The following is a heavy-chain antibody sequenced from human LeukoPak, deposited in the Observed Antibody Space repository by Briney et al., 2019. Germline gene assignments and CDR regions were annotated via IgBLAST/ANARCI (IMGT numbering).Heavy chain of an antibody. CDR1: GGSISSYY. J-gene: IGHJ6*02. Sequence: TSETLSLTCTVSGGSISSYYWSWIRQPAGKGLEWIGRIYTSGSTNYNPSLKSRVTMSVDTSKNQFSLKLSSVTAADTAVYYCARHFIRYRSSWCNYYYGMDVRGQGTTVTVSS. CDR3: ARHFIRYRSSWCNYYYGMDV. D-gene: IGHD6-13*01. V-gene: IGHV4-4*07. CDR2: IYTSGST.